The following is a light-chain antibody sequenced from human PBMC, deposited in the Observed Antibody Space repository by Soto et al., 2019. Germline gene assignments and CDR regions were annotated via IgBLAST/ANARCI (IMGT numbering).Light chain of an antibody. Sequence: DIQMTQSPSSVSASVGDRVTITCRSSEDISTWLAWYQQKPGKAPKLLIYAASSLQSGVPSRFSGSGSGTDFTLTISSVQPEDFATYYCQHADSFPVITFGQGTRLDIK. V-gene: IGKV1-12*01. J-gene: IGKJ5*01. CDR3: QHADSFPVIT. CDR2: AAS. CDR1: EDISTW.